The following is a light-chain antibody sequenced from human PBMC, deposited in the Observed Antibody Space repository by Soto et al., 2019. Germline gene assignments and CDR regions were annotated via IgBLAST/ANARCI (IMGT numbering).Light chain of an antibody. CDR3: QQYNDWPLT. Sequence: IVLTQSPCTLSSSPGERATLSCRASQSVSSNLAWYQQKPGQAPSLLIYGAFTRATGIPARFSGTGSGTEFTLTISSLQSEDFALYYCQQYNDWPLTFGQGTKVDIK. V-gene: IGKV3-15*01. CDR2: GAF. J-gene: IGKJ1*01. CDR1: QSVSSN.